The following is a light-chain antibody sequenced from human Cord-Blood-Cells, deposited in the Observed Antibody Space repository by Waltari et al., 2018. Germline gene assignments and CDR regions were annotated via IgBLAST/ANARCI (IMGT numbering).Light chain of an antibody. CDR3: SSYAGSNKV. CDR2: EVS. J-gene: IGLJ3*02. Sequence: QSALTQPPSASGSPGQSVTISCTGTSSAVGGYNYVSWYQQHPGKAPKLMIYEVSTRPSGVPDRFSGSKSDNTASLTVSGLQAEDEADYYCSSYAGSNKVFGGGTKLTVL. V-gene: IGLV2-8*01. CDR1: SSAVGGYNY.